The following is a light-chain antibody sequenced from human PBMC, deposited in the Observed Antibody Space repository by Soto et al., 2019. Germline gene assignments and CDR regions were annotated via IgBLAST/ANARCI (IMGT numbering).Light chain of an antibody. CDR2: GAT. V-gene: IGKV3-15*01. CDR1: QSVSSN. J-gene: IGKJ1*01. Sequence: EIVMTQSPATLSVSPGEKATLSCRASQSVSSNLAWYQQKPGQAPRLLIYGATTRAIGIPARFSDSRSGTEVTRTISRLQSEEYAVYYCQQYNNWPPWTFGQGTKVESK. CDR3: QQYNNWPPWT.